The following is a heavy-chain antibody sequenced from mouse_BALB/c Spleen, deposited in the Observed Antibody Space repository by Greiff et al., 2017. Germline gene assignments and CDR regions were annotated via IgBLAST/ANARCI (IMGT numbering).Heavy chain of an antibody. J-gene: IGHJ4*01. Sequence: EVKLVESGGGLVKPGGSLKLSCAASGFTFSDYYMYWVRQTPEKRLEWVATISDGGSYTYYPDSVKGRFTISRDNAKNNLYLQMSSLKSEDTAMYYCASGPGAMDYWGQGISVTVSS. CDR3: ASGPGAMDY. CDR1: GFTFSDYY. V-gene: IGHV5-4*02. CDR2: ISDGGSYT.